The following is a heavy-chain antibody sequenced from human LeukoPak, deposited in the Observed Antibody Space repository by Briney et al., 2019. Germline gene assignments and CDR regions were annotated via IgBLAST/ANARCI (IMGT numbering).Heavy chain of an antibody. CDR1: GLTFSNAW. J-gene: IGHJ4*02. CDR3: TTELDIRPNHY. CDR2: IKRKSDGGTT. Sequence: GGSLRLSCAASGLTFSNAWMSWVRQAPGKGLERVGRIKRKSDGGTTDYAAPVKGRFTISRDDSKNTLYLQMNSLKSEDTAVYYCTTELDIRPNHYWGQGTLVTVSS. D-gene: IGHD3-22*01. V-gene: IGHV3-15*01.